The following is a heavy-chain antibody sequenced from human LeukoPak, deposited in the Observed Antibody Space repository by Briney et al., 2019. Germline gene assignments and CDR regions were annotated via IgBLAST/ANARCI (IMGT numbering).Heavy chain of an antibody. V-gene: IGHV1-18*01. CDR2: IGAYNGNT. CDR1: GYSFDSYG. J-gene: IGHJ6*02. Sequence: ASVKVSYKASGYSFDSYGISWVRQAPGQGLEWMGWIGAYNGNTNYAQKLQGRVAMTTDTSTSTAYMELRTLRSDDTAVYYCARDRRRRQGFYNGMDVWGQGTTVTVSS. CDR3: ARDRRRRQGFYNGMDV. D-gene: IGHD5-24*01.